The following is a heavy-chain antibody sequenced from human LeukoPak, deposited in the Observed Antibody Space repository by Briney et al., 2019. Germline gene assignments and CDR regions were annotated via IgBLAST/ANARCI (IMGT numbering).Heavy chain of an antibody. CDR2: IWYDGKTE. CDR1: GFTFSSYG. D-gene: IGHD2-8*01. Sequence: GRSLRLSCAASGFTFSSYGMHWVRQAPGKGLEWVADIWYDGKTEHFADSVKGRFTISRDNFKNTLYLQMNSLRAEDTAVYYCARDRHCSNGVCHNSPGMDVWGQGTTVTVSS. V-gene: IGHV3-33*01. CDR3: ARDRHCSNGVCHNSPGMDV. J-gene: IGHJ6*02.